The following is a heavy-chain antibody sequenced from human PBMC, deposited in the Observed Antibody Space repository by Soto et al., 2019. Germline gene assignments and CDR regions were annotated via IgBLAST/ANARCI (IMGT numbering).Heavy chain of an antibody. CDR3: ATANLNYVMDV. CDR2: FDPENGKR. Sequence: GASVKVSCKVSGYALIALSIHWVRQAPGKGLEWVGGFDPENGKRFYTRKFQGRVTMTEDTSTDTAYMELSSLTSEDTAVYYCATANLNYVMDVWGQGTTVTVS. V-gene: IGHV1-24*01. D-gene: IGHD1-1*01. J-gene: IGHJ6*02. CDR1: GYALIALS.